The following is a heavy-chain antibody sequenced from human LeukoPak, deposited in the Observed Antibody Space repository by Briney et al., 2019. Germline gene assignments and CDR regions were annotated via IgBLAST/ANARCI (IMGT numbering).Heavy chain of an antibody. Sequence: GGSLRLSCAASGFTFSTYYMSWVRQAPGKGLEWVSVIYSGGSTYYADSVKGRFTISRDSSMNTLYLQINSLRAEDTAVYYCARDTGGTYYGMDVWGQGTTVTVSS. CDR2: IYSGGST. D-gene: IGHD1-26*01. J-gene: IGHJ6*02. V-gene: IGHV3-66*01. CDR1: GFTFSTYY. CDR3: ARDTGGTYYGMDV.